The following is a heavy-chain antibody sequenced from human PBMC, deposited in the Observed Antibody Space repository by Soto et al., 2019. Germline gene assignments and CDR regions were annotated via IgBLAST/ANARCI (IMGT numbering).Heavy chain of an antibody. CDR2: DGANK. CDR3: APFQGHYYGSESSELFVYGLDL. J-gene: IGHJ6*02. V-gene: IGHV3-33*08. CDR1: GFSFRESA. Sequence: GGSLRLSCEASGFSFRESAMHWVRQAPGKGLEWVAVDGANKFYVESVKGRFSVSRDNSKNTLYLEMNSLRGEDTAVYYCAPFQGHYYGSESSELFVYGLDLWGQGTTVTVSS. D-gene: IGHD3-10*01.